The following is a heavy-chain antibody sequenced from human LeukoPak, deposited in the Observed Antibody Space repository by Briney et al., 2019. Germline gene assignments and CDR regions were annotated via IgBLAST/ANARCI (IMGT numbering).Heavy chain of an antibody. J-gene: IGHJ3*02. V-gene: IGHV4-30-4*08. Sequence: PSQTLSLTCTVSGGSISSGDYYWGWIRQPPGKGLEWIGYIYYSGSTYYNPSLKSRVTISVDTSKNQFSLKLSSVTAADTAVYYCANSPSTSYYYGSGSYYPHDAFDIWGQGTMVTVSS. CDR3: ANSPSTSYYYGSGSYYPHDAFDI. CDR1: GGSISSGDYY. CDR2: IYYSGST. D-gene: IGHD3-10*01.